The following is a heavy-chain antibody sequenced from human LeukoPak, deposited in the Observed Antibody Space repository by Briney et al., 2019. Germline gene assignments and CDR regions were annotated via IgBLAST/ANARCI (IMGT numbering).Heavy chain of an antibody. CDR3: ARDWGRTVGFQY. CDR2: IYDSGNT. D-gene: IGHD3-16*01. V-gene: IGHV3-53*01. CDR1: GFTVSNNY. J-gene: IGHJ4*02. Sequence: GGSLRLSCAASGFTVSNNYMRWLRQAREEGLECVSVIYDSGNTFYADSVEGRFTISRDNSKHTLYLQKNRLRAEDTAVYYCARDWGRTVGFQYWGQGTLVTVSS.